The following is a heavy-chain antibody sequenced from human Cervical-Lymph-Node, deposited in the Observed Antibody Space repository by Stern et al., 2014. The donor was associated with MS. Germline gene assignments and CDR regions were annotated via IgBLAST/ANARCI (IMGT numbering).Heavy chain of an antibody. J-gene: IGHJ4*02. Sequence: EVQLVESGGGLVQPGRSLRLSWAASGFTFDDYAMHWVRQAPGKGLAWVSGISRNSGSIAYADSVKGRFTISRDNAKNSLYLRMNSLRAEDTALYYCVKEGGATAFDYWGQGTLVTASS. V-gene: IGHV3-9*01. CDR1: GFTFDDYA. CDR3: VKEGGATAFDY. D-gene: IGHD1-26*01. CDR2: ISRNSGSI.